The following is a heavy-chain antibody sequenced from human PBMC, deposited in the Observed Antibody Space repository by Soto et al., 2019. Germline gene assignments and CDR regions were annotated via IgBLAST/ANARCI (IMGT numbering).Heavy chain of an antibody. CDR2: INHSGST. CDR1: GGSFSGYY. D-gene: IGHD6-19*01. V-gene: IGHV4-34*01. Sequence: SETLSLTCAVYGGSFSGYYWSWIRQPPGKGLEWIGEINHSGSTNYNPSLKSRVTISVDTSKNQFSLKLSSVTAADTAVYYCASLFIGIAGAGTLYYGMDVWGQGTTVT. J-gene: IGHJ6*02. CDR3: ASLFIGIAGAGTLYYGMDV.